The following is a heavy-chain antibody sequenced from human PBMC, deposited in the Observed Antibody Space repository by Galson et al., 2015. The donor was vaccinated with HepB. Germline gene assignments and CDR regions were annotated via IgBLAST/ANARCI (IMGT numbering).Heavy chain of an antibody. CDR3: AHIRDSASVRFDS. J-gene: IGHJ4*02. CDR2: IYWDDDQ. V-gene: IGHV2-5*02. D-gene: IGHD4-17*01. Sequence: PALVKPTQTLTLTCTFSGFSLSTSEEGVGVAWIRQPPGKALEWLALIYWDDDQRYSPSLKNRLTITTDPSKAQVVLITTRMDPMDTATYYCAHIRDSASVRFDSWGQGAQVTVSS. CDR1: GFSLSTSEEG.